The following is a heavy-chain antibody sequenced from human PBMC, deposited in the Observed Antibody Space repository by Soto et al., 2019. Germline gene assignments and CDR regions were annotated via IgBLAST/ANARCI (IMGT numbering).Heavy chain of an antibody. CDR3: ARDSRAVAGDYYYYYGMDV. CDR2: IYSGGST. J-gene: IGHJ6*02. CDR1: GFTVSSNY. V-gene: IGHV3-53*01. Sequence: GGSLRLSCAASGFTVSSNYMSWVRQAPGKGLEWVSVIYSGGSTYYADSVKGRFTISRDNSKNTLYLQMNSLRAEDTAVYYCARDSRAVAGDYYYYYGMDVWGQGTTVTVSS. D-gene: IGHD6-19*01.